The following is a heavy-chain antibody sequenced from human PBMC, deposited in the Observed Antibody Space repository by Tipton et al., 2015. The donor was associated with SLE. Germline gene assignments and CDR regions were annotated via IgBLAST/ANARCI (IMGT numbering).Heavy chain of an antibody. CDR1: GGSISSHY. Sequence: LRLSCTVSGGSISSHYWSWIRQPPGKGLEWIGYIYYSGSTNYNPSLKSRVTISVDTSKNQFSLKLSSVTAADTAVYYCARGIDAFDIWGQGAMVTVSS. CDR2: IYYSGST. V-gene: IGHV4-59*11. J-gene: IGHJ3*02. CDR3: ARGIDAFDI.